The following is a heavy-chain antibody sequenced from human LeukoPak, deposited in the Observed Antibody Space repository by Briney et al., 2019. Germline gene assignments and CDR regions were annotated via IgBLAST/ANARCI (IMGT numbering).Heavy chain of an antibody. Sequence: PGGSLRLSCAASGFTFSSYWMSWVRQAPGKGLEWVANIKQDGSEKYYVDSVKGRFTISRDNAKNSLYLQMNSLRAEDTAVYYCARVRGWRLVIYYGMDVWGQGTTVTVSS. V-gene: IGHV3-7*01. CDR2: IKQDGSEK. CDR1: GFTFSSYW. CDR3: ARVRGWRLVIYYGMDV. D-gene: IGHD3-16*02. J-gene: IGHJ6*02.